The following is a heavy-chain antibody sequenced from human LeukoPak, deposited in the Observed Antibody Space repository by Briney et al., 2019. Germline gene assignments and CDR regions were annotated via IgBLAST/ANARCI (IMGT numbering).Heavy chain of an antibody. Sequence: GGSLRLSCAASGFTFSSHAMSWVRQAPGKGLEGVAAISGSGGSTYYADSVKGRFTISRENSTNTLYLQMNSLRAEDTAVYYCAKDVGTLLLYHGMDVWGQGPTVTVSS. V-gene: IGHV3-23*01. D-gene: IGHD2-15*01. CDR3: AKDVGTLLLYHGMDV. CDR1: GFTFSSHA. CDR2: ISGSGGST. J-gene: IGHJ6*02.